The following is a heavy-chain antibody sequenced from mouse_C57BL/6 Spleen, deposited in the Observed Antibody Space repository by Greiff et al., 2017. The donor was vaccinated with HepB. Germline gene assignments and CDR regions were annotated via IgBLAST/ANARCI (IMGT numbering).Heavy chain of an antibody. J-gene: IGHJ1*03. CDR1: GYTFTSYW. V-gene: IGHV1-64*01. CDR3: ARTTYGNYDWYFDV. D-gene: IGHD2-1*01. CDR2: IHPNSGST. Sequence: VQLQQSGAELVKPGASVKLSCKASGYTFTSYWMHWVKQRPGQGLEWIGMIHPNSGSTNYNEKFKSKATLTVDKSSSTAYMQLSSLTSEDSAVYYCARTTYGNYDWYFDVWGTGTTVTVSS.